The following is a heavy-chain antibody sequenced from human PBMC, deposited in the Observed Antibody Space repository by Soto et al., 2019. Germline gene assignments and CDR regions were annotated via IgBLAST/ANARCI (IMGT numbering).Heavy chain of an antibody. CDR3: ARLPWVGRFLEYFDV. CDR2: IVPLFGTP. V-gene: IGHV1-69*01. CDR1: GGSFRTYA. Sequence: QVQLVQSGAEVKKPGSSVKVSCKASGGSFRTYAITWVRQVPGQGLEWMGGIVPLFGTPTSAQKFQGRVTITADESLSTAYVDLSSLRPEDTAVYYCARLPWVGRFLEYFDVGGQGTTVTVSS. J-gene: IGHJ6*02. D-gene: IGHD3-3*01.